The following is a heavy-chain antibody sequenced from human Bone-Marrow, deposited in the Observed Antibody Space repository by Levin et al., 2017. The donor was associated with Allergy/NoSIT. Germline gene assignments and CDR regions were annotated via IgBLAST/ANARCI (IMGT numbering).Heavy chain of an antibody. CDR3: AREAAYSGYDYFDH. J-gene: IGHJ4*02. V-gene: IGHV3-33*01. D-gene: IGHD5-12*01. CDR2: IWYDGNNK. Sequence: GESLKISCAASGFTFTSYGIHWVRQAPGKGLEWVAFIWYDGNNKDYADIVKGRFTISRDNSKNTLYLHMNSLGAEDTAVYYCAREAAYSGYDYFDHWGQGTLVTVSS. CDR1: GFTFTSYG.